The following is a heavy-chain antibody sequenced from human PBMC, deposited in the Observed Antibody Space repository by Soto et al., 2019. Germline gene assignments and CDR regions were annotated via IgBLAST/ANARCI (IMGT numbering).Heavy chain of an antibody. Sequence: TSVKLTSKASGGRLSSSAICWLRQAPEQGLEWMGGIIPIFGTANYAQKFQGRVTITADESASTAYMELSSLRSEDTAVYYCARDSSITMVRGNYYGMDVWGQGTTVTVSS. J-gene: IGHJ6*02. CDR1: GGRLSSSA. D-gene: IGHD3-10*01. CDR3: ARDSSITMVRGNYYGMDV. CDR2: IIPIFGTA. V-gene: IGHV1-69*13.